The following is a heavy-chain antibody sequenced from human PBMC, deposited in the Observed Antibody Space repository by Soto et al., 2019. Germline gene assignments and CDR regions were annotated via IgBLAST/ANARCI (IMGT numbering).Heavy chain of an antibody. CDR2: IYPGDSDT. Sequence: GESLQISCQGSGYSFASYWIGCVRQMPGKDLEWMGIIYPGDSDTRYSPSFQGQVTISADKSLRTAYLQWTSLKASDTALYYCARTRSFTLGFYYDGMDVWGQGTTVTVSS. CDR1: GYSFASYW. V-gene: IGHV5-51*01. CDR3: ARTRSFTLGFYYDGMDV. J-gene: IGHJ6*02. D-gene: IGHD6-6*01.